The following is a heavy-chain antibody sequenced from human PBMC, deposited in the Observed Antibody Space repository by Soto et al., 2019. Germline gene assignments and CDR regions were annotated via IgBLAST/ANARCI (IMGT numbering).Heavy chain of an antibody. CDR2: IGTAGDT. V-gene: IGHV3-13*01. CDR1: GFTFSSYD. CDR3: ARAGYCSSTSCSYYMDV. Sequence: EVQLVESGGGLVQPGGSLRLSCAASGFTFSSYDMHWVRQATGKGLEWVSAIGTAGDTYYPGSVKGRFTISRENAKNSLYLQMNSPRAGDTAVYYCARAGYCSSTSCSYYMDVWGKGTTVTVSS. J-gene: IGHJ6*03. D-gene: IGHD2-2*01.